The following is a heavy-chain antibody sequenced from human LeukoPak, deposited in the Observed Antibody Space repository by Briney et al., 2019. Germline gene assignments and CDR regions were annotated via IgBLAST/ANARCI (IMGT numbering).Heavy chain of an antibody. D-gene: IGHD6-13*01. V-gene: IGHV1-8*01. J-gene: IGHJ5*02. CDR3: ARRGIAAAGRDSWFDP. CDR2: MNPNSGNT. Sequence: ASVKVSCKASGYTFTSYDINWVRQATGQGLERMGWMNPNSGNTGYAQEFQGRVTMTRNTSISTAYMELSSLRSEDTAVYYCARRGIAAAGRDSWFDPWGQGTLVTVSS. CDR1: GYTFTSYD.